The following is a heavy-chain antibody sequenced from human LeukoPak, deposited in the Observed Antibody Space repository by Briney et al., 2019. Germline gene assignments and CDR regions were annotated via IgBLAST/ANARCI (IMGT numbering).Heavy chain of an antibody. J-gene: IGHJ4*02. CDR3: ARRYYDFWSGYYAQYYFDY. Sequence: TSETLSLTCTVSGGSISSYYWSWIRQPPGKGLEWIGYIYYSGSTNYNPSLKSRVTISVDTSKNQFSLKLSSVTAADTAVYYCARRYYDFWSGYYAQYYFDYWGQGTLVTVSS. D-gene: IGHD3-3*01. CDR2: IYYSGST. V-gene: IGHV4-59*08. CDR1: GGSISSYY.